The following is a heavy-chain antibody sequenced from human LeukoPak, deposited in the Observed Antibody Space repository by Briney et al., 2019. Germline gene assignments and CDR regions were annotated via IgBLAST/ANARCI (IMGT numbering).Heavy chain of an antibody. J-gene: IGHJ5*02. Sequence: SETLSLTCTVSGGSISNHFWNWVRQPAGKGLEWIGRFYTGENTKYNPSLKSRVTMSVDTSKNQFSLKLSSVTAADTAVYYCARTKVTKTGYSSRRDSWFDPWGQGTLVTVSS. CDR1: GGSISNHF. CDR3: ARTKVTKTGYSSRRDSWFDP. CDR2: FYTGENT. D-gene: IGHD6-13*01. V-gene: IGHV4-4*07.